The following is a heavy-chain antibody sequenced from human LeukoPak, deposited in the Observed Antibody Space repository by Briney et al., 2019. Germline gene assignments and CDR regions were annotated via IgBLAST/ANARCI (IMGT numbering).Heavy chain of an antibody. V-gene: IGHV4-38-2*02. CDR1: GSSIRDGYY. CDR2: MYYTGNI. CDR3: ARDMGLDRIGCNYGGSDY. Sequence: SETLSLTCDVSGSSIRDGYYWGWIRQPPGKGLEWIGAMYYTGNIFYNPSLESRVTISVDTSKNRFSLKLISVTAADTAVYYCARDMGLDRIGCNYGGSDYWSPGTLVTVSS. D-gene: IGHD5-24*01. J-gene: IGHJ4*02.